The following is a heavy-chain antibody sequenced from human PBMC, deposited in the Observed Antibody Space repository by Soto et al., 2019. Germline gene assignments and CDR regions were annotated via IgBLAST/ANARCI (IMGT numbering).Heavy chain of an antibody. CDR1: GLNFKNYD. CDR2: LSYDETQA. CDR3: ASPAYCSSTSCSGPYFDY. Sequence: GGSLRLSCVASGLNFKNYDMHWVRQSPGKGLEWLGVLSYDETQAFYAESLGGRFTISRDNSKNTLYLQLNSLRTADTAVYYCASPAYCSSTSCSGPYFDYWGQGTLVTVSS. V-gene: IGHV3-30*14. D-gene: IGHD2-2*01. J-gene: IGHJ4*02.